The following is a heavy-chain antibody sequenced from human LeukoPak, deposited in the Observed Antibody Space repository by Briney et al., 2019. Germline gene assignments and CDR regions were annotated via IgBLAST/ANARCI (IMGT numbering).Heavy chain of an antibody. D-gene: IGHD3-22*01. CDR1: GYTFTSYG. CDR3: ARETYYYDSSGYSPYYHYYMDV. V-gene: IGHV1-18*01. J-gene: IGHJ6*03. Sequence: GASVKVSCKASGYTFTSYGISWVRQAPGQGLEWMGWISAYNGNTNYAQKLQGRVTMTTDTSTSTAYMELRSLRSDDTAVYYCARETYYYDSSGYSPYYHYYMDVWGKGTTVTVSS. CDR2: ISAYNGNT.